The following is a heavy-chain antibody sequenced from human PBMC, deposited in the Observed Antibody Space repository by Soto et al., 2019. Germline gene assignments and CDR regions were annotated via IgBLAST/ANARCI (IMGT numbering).Heavy chain of an antibody. J-gene: IGHJ4*02. CDR1: GFSLSTSGVG. Sequence: QITLKESGPTLVKPTQTLTLTCTFSGFSLSTSGVGVGWIRHPPGKALEWLALIYWDDDKRNSPSLKSRLTITKDTSKNQVVLTMTNMDPVDTATYYCAHLTIVGATRGRINWGQGTLVTVSS. CDR2: IYWDDDK. CDR3: AHLTIVGATRGRIN. V-gene: IGHV2-5*02. D-gene: IGHD1-26*01.